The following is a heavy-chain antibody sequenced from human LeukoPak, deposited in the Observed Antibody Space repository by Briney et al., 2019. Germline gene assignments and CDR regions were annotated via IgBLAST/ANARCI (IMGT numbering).Heavy chain of an antibody. CDR2: ISVSGNT. J-gene: IGHJ4*02. Sequence: GESLKISCKGSGYSFTSYWIGWVRQMPGKGLEWVSAISVSGNTYHADSVKGRFTISRDSYKNTLYLQMNSLRAEDAAVYYCAKAPVTTCSGAYCYPFDYWGQGTLVTVSS. CDR3: AKAPVTTCSGAYCYPFDY. CDR1: GYSFTSYW. V-gene: IGHV3-23*01. D-gene: IGHD2-15*01.